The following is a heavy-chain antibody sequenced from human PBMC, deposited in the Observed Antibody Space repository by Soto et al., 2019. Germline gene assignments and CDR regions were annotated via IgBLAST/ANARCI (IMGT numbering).Heavy chain of an antibody. D-gene: IGHD6-6*01. Sequence: ASVKVSCKASGGTFNTYPISWVRQAPGQGLEWMGGIIPIYGTTNYAQKFQGRVTITADESTSTAYMELSSLRSEDTAVFYCARDDREYTSSSHAFDVWGQGTMVTVSS. CDR2: IIPIYGTT. J-gene: IGHJ3*01. V-gene: IGHV1-69*13. CDR1: GGTFNTYP. CDR3: ARDDREYTSSSHAFDV.